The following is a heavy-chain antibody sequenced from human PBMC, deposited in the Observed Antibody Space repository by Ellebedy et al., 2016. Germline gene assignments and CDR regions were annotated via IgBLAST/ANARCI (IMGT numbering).Heavy chain of an antibody. Sequence: GSLRLXCTVSGGTISSYYLSWIRQPPGKGLEWFGYIYYSGSTNYNPSLKNRVTISVDTSKNQFSLKLSSVTAADTAVYYCARTWDYDSSGYYTRPYYYYGIDVWGQGTTVTVSS. CDR3: ARTWDYDSSGYYTRPYYYYGIDV. CDR1: GGTISSYY. V-gene: IGHV4-59*01. D-gene: IGHD3-22*01. J-gene: IGHJ6*02. CDR2: IYYSGST.